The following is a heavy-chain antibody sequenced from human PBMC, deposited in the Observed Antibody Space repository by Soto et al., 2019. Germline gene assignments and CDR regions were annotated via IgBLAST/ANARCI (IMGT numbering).Heavy chain of an antibody. J-gene: IGHJ6*02. CDR2: IYYSGNT. Sequence: SETLSLTCSVSGGSISSGYYYWSWIRQPPGKGLDWIGNIYYSGNTYYNPSLKSRLIISIDTYKDSSGSQVVLTMTNMAPADTATYFCARMDGDYNYYGLDVWGHGIAVTVSS. CDR3: TYFCARMDGDYNYYGLDV. V-gene: IGHV4-30-4*02. D-gene: IGHD4-17*01. CDR1: GGSISSGYYY.